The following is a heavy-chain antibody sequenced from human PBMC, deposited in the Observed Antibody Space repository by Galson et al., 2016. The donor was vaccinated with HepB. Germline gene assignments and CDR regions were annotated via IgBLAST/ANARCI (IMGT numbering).Heavy chain of an antibody. CDR1: GYTLSELS. Sequence: SVKVSCKVSGYTLSELSMHWVRQAPGKGLEWMGGFDPEDGETIYAQKFQGRVTMTEDTSTDTAYMELSSLRSEVTAVDYCAEKRDYDFWSGDEKWGQGTLVTVSS. J-gene: IGHJ4*02. D-gene: IGHD3-3*01. CDR2: FDPEDGET. CDR3: AEKRDYDFWSGDEK. V-gene: IGHV1-24*01.